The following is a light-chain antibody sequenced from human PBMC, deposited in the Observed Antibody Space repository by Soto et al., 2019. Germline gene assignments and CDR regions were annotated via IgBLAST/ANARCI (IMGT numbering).Light chain of an antibody. CDR2: KAS. V-gene: IGKV1-5*03. CDR3: QQYDSNSWT. Sequence: DIQMTQSPSTLSGSVGDRVTITCRASQSINTWLAWYQQKPGKAPKLLIYKASSLQSGVPSTFSGRGSGTDFTLTISSLQPDDFATYYCQQYDSNSWTFGQGTKVDVK. J-gene: IGKJ1*01. CDR1: QSINTW.